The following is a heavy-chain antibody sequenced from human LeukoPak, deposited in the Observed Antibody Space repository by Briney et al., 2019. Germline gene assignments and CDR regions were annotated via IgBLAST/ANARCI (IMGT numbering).Heavy chain of an antibody. CDR1: GYTFSSYY. V-gene: IGHV1-69*13. Sequence: GASVKVSCKASGYTFSSYYMHWVRQAPGQGLEWMGGIIPILGTANYAQKFQGRVTITADESTSTAYMELSSLRSEDTAVYYCARVVERGYSYGLNWFDPWGQGTLVTVSS. CDR3: ARVVERGYSYGLNWFDP. J-gene: IGHJ5*02. D-gene: IGHD5-18*01. CDR2: IIPILGTA.